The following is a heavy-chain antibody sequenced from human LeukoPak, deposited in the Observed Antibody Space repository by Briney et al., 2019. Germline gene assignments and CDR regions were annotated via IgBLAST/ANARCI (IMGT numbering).Heavy chain of an antibody. CDR3: ARFIAAPYYFDY. CDR1: GFTFSNYN. D-gene: IGHD6-13*01. CDR2: ISSRNSYI. J-gene: IGHJ4*02. V-gene: IGHV3-21*01. Sequence: PGGSLRLSCAASGFTFSNYNMNWVRQAPGKGLEWVSPISSRNSYIYYVDSVKGRFTISRDNVKNSLYLQMNSLRAEDTAVYYCARFIAAPYYFDYWGRGTLVTVSS.